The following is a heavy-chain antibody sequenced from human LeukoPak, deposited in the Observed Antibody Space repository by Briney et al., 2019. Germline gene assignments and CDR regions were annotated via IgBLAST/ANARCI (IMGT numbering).Heavy chain of an antibody. D-gene: IGHD3-22*01. CDR1: GFNFSSFV. CDR3: ARGYYYASSGYPPYFDY. V-gene: IGHV3-33*01. CDR2: IWYDGSNK. J-gene: IGHJ4*02. Sequence: PGGSLRLSCAASGFNFSSFVMHWVRQAPGKGLEWVAVIWYDGSNKYYADSVKGRFTISRDNSKNTLYLQMNSLRAEDTAVYYCARGYYYASSGYPPYFDYWGQGTLVTVSS.